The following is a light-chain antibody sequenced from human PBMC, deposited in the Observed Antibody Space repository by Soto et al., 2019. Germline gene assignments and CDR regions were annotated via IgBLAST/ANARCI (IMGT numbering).Light chain of an antibody. Sequence: DILLTQSPCTLSASVGETATVTCRASQSVGRWLAWYQQKPGKAPKLLIFDASTLANGVPARLSGSRSAREFTPTIISLQHDDFATYYCQHHNSYSEAFGQGTKVDIK. CDR2: DAS. J-gene: IGKJ1*01. CDR3: QHHNSYSEA. CDR1: QSVGRW. V-gene: IGKV1-5*01.